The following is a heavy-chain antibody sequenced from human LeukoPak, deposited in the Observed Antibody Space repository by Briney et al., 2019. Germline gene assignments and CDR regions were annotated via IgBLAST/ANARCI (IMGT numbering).Heavy chain of an antibody. Sequence: GRSLRLSCAASGFTFSSHGMHWVRQAPGKGLEWVAVIWYDGSNKFYADSVGGRFTISRDNSKNTLYVQMNSLRAEDTAVYYCARGRGSGWYDAFDIWGQGTMVTVSS. J-gene: IGHJ3*02. V-gene: IGHV3-33*01. CDR1: GFTFSSHG. D-gene: IGHD6-19*01. CDR2: IWYDGSNK. CDR3: ARGRGSGWYDAFDI.